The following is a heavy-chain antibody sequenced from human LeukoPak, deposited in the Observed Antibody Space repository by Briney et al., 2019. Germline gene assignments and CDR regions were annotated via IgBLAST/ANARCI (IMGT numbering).Heavy chain of an antibody. V-gene: IGHV1-18*01. J-gene: IGHJ4*02. CDR3: ARRYCSGVSCYMTFDY. Sequence: ASVKVSCKSSGYTFTSYGISWVRQAPGQGLEWMGWVSAYYGNTNYAQKLQGRVTMTTDTSTSTAYMELRSLRSDDTAVYYCARRYCSGVSCYMTFDYWGQGTLATVSS. CDR2: VSAYYGNT. CDR1: GYTFTSYG. D-gene: IGHD2-15*01.